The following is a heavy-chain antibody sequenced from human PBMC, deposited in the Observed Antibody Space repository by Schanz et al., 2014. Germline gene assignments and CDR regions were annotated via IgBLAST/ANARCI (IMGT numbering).Heavy chain of an antibody. CDR3: ARAPVTVGPYHYYMDV. CDR2: INPYDDTI. V-gene: IGHV1-46*01. CDR1: GYTFTSYY. Sequence: QVQLVQSGAEVKKPGASVKVSCKASGYTFTSYYIHCVRQAPGQGLEWMGLINPYDDTIDYAKKFQGRFTMTRDTSTTTVYMELSSLRSEDTAVYYCARAPVTVGPYHYYMDVWGKGTTVTVSS. J-gene: IGHJ6*03. D-gene: IGHD4-17*01.